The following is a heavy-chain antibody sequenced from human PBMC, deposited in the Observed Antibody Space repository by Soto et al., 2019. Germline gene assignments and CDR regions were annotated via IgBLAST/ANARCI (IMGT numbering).Heavy chain of an antibody. D-gene: IGHD6-19*01. J-gene: IGHJ4*02. CDR2: ISYDGSNK. Sequence: GGSLRLSCAASGFTFSNYAMRWVRQAPGKGLEWVAVISYDGSNKYYADSVKGRFTISRDNSKNTLYLQMNSLRAEDTAVYYCARDPLAVERPYWGQGTLVTVSS. V-gene: IGHV3-30-3*01. CDR3: ARDPLAVERPY. CDR1: GFTFSNYA.